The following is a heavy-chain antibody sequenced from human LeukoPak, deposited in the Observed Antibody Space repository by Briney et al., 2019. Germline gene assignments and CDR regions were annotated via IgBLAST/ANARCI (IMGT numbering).Heavy chain of an antibody. V-gene: IGHV5-10-1*01. Sequence: GESLKISCKGSGYSFTSYWIGWVRQMPGKGLEWMGRIDPSDSYTNYSPSFQGHVTISADKSISTAYLQWSSLKASDTAMYYCASMAVADPDAFDIWGQGTMVTVSS. D-gene: IGHD6-19*01. CDR3: ASMAVADPDAFDI. J-gene: IGHJ3*02. CDR2: IDPSDSYT. CDR1: GYSFTSYW.